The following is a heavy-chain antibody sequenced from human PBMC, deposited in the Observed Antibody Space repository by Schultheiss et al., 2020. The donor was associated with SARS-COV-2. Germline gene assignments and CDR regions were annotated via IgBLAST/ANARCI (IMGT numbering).Heavy chain of an antibody. CDR1: GFSLSTSGVG. Sequence: SGPTLVKPTQTLTLTCTFSGFSLSTSGVGVGWIRQPPGKALEWLALIYWNDDKRYSPSLKSRLTITKDTSKNQVVLTMTNMDPVDTATYYCARAYSGSYDDPFDYWGQGTLVTVSS. CDR3: ARAYSGSYDDPFDY. D-gene: IGHD1-26*01. V-gene: IGHV2-5*01. J-gene: IGHJ4*02. CDR2: IYWNDDK.